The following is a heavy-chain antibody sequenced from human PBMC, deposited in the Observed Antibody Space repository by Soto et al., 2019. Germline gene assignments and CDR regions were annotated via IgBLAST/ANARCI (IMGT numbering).Heavy chain of an antibody. CDR3: ARGDYQYSIDY. J-gene: IGHJ4*02. CDR2: IYRTGNT. D-gene: IGHD2-2*01. V-gene: IGHV4-30-2*01. CDR1: GDSMPSGDYS. Sequence: SETLSLTCTVSGDSMPSGDYSWSWIRQPPGKGLEWLGYIYRTGNTHYSPSLKSRVSISQDRSKNQFSLELTSVTAADTAVYYCARGDYQYSIDYWGQGTLVTVS.